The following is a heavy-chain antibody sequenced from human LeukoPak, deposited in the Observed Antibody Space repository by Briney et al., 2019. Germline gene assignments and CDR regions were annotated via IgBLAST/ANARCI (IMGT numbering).Heavy chain of an antibody. J-gene: IGHJ5*02. CDR2: ISGSGGST. D-gene: IGHD3-10*01. V-gene: IGHV3-23*01. CDR3: AKAHWPSYGSGSYYNH. Sequence: GGSLRLSCAASGFTFSSYAMSWVPQAPGKGLEWVSAISGSGGSTYYADSVKGRFTISRDNSKNTLYLQMNSLRAEDTAVYYCAKAHWPSYGSGSYYNHWGQGTLVTVSS. CDR1: GFTFSSYA.